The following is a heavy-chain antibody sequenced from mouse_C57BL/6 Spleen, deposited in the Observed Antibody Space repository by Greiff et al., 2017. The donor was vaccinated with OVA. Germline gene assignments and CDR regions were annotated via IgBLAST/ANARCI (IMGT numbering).Heavy chain of an antibody. D-gene: IGHD1-1*01. Sequence: EVKLMESGGGLVKPGGSLKLSCAASGFTFSDYGMHWVRQAPEKGLEWVAYISSGSSTLYSADTVKGRFTISSDNAKNTLFLQRTSLRSKDTAMYYWARNNGCSPFAYWGQGTLVTVSA. J-gene: IGHJ3*01. CDR1: GFTFSDYG. V-gene: IGHV5-17*01. CDR2: ISSGSSTL. CDR3: ARNNGCSPFAY.